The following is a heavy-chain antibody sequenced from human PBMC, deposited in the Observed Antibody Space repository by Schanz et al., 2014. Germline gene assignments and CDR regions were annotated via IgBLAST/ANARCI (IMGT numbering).Heavy chain of an antibody. V-gene: IGHV3-23*04. Sequence: VQLVESGGGLVKPGGSLRLSCAASGFTFSDYCMVWIRQAPGKGLEWVSGIGGSGGSTDYADSVKGRFTISRDNSKNTVHLQMNSLRDEDTAVYYCARGGATRFDYWGQGTLVTVSS. CDR1: GFTFSDYC. J-gene: IGHJ4*02. CDR3: ARGGATRFDY. D-gene: IGHD1-26*01. CDR2: IGGSGGST.